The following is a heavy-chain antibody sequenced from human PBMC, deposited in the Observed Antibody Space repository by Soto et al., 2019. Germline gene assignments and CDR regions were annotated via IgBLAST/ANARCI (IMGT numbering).Heavy chain of an antibody. CDR2: INAGNGNT. Sequence: EASVKVSCKASGYTFTSYAMHWVRQAPGQRLEWMGWINAGNGNTKYSQKFQGRVTITRDTSASTAYMELSSLRSEDTAVYYCARCINDYSPELWTIDYWGQGTLVTVSS. CDR1: GYTFTSYA. CDR3: ARCINDYSPELWTIDY. J-gene: IGHJ4*02. D-gene: IGHD5-12*01. V-gene: IGHV1-3*01.